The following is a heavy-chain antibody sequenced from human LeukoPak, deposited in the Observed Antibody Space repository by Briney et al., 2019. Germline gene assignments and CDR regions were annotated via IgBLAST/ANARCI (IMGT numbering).Heavy chain of an antibody. Sequence: SETLSLTCTVSGYSISSGYYCSWIRQPPGKGLEWIGEINHSGSTNYNPSLKSRVTIPVDASKNQFSLKLTSVTAADTAVYYCARQEGTEDYWGQGTLVTVSS. D-gene: IGHD2-8*02. CDR2: INHSGST. CDR3: ARQEGTEDY. J-gene: IGHJ4*02. CDR1: GYSISSGYY. V-gene: IGHV4-38-2*02.